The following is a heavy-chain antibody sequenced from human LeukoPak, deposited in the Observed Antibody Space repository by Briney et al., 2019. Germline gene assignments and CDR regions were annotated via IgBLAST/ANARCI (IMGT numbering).Heavy chain of an antibody. J-gene: IGHJ6*01. CDR3: ARGQQLVRQKYYYYYGMDV. Sequence: PGRSLRLSCAASGFTFSSYGMHWVRQAPGKGLEWVAVIWYDGSNKYYADSVKGRFTISRDNSKNTLYLQMNSLRAEDTAVYYCARGQQLVRQKYYYYYGMDVWGQRDHGHRLL. V-gene: IGHV3-33*01. CDR1: GFTFSSYG. CDR2: IWYDGSNK. D-gene: IGHD6-13*01.